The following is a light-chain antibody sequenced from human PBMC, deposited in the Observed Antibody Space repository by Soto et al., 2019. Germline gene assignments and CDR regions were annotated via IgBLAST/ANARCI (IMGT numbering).Light chain of an antibody. CDR3: QQSHSIPLT. J-gene: IGKJ4*01. CDR2: GAS. CDR1: QNIGSY. Sequence: DIQMTQSPSSLSASVGDRVTIICRASQNIGSYLYWYQQKPGKAPQILIYGASSLQSGVPSRFSGSGSGTDFTLTISILQPDDFATYFCQQSHSIPLTFGGGTKVEL. V-gene: IGKV1-39*01.